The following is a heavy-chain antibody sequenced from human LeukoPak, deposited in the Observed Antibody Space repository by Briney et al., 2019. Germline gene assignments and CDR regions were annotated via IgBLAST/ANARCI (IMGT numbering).Heavy chain of an antibody. J-gene: IGHJ4*02. CDR3: ARGGIRTAASKFDY. D-gene: IGHD6-13*01. V-gene: IGHV1-2*02. CDR1: GYTFTDYY. Sequence: ASVTVSCKASGYTFTDYYMHWVRQAPGQGLEWMGWINPNSGGTKYAQKFEGRVTMTRDTSISTAYMELSRVTSGDTAVYYCARGGIRTAASKFDYWGQGTLVTVSS. CDR2: INPNSGGT.